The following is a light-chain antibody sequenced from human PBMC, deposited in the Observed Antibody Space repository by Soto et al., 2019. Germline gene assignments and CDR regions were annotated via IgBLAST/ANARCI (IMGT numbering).Light chain of an antibody. Sequence: QSALTQPASVSGSPGQSITISCTGTSSDVGSYNLVSWYQHHPGRAPKLMIYEAGKRPSGVSNRFSGSKSGNTASLTISGLQAEDEADYYCCSYAGSSTYVVFGGGTKLTVL. V-gene: IGLV2-23*01. J-gene: IGLJ2*01. CDR3: CSYAGSSTYVV. CDR2: EAG. CDR1: SSDVGSYNL.